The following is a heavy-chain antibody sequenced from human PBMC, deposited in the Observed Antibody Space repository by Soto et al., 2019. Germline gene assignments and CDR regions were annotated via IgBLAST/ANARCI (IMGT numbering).Heavy chain of an antibody. Sequence: GGSLRLSCAASGFTFSSYGMQWVRQAPGKGLEWVAVISYDGSNKYYADSVKGRFTISRDNSKNTLYLQMNSLRAEDTAVYYCAKERVLWFGELLPDFDYWGQGTLVTVSS. CDR2: ISYDGSNK. CDR1: GFTFSSYG. V-gene: IGHV3-30*18. CDR3: AKERVLWFGELLPDFDY. J-gene: IGHJ4*02. D-gene: IGHD3-10*01.